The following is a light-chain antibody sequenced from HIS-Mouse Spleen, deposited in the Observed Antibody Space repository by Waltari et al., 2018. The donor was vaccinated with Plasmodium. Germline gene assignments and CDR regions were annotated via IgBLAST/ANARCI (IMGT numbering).Light chain of an antibody. CDR2: EVS. CDR1: SSDVGSYNL. CDR3: CSYAGSSTYV. Sequence: SALTQPASVSGSPGQSITISCTGTSSDVGSYNLVSWYQQHPGKAPNRMIYEVSKRPSGFSNRFSGSESGNTASLTISGLQAEYEADYYCCSYAGSSTYVVGTGTKVTVL. V-gene: IGLV2-23*02. J-gene: IGLJ1*01.